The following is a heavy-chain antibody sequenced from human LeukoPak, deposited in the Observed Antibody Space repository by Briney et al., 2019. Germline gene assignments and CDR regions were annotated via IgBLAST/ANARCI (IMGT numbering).Heavy chain of an antibody. CDR3: ARGLKPLPDAFDI. CDR1: GYTFTGYY. Sequence: GASVKVSCKASGYTFTGYYMHWVRQAPGQGLEWMGWINTNTGNPTYAQGFTGRFVFSLDTSVSTAYLQISSLKAEDTAVYYCARGLKPLPDAFDIWGQGTMVTVSS. CDR2: INTNTGNP. J-gene: IGHJ3*02. V-gene: IGHV7-4-1*02.